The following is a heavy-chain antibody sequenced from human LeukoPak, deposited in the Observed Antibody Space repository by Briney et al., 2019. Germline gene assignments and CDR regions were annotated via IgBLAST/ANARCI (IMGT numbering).Heavy chain of an antibody. CDR1: GYTFTKYD. CDR3: ARGHSSSWFRY. D-gene: IGHD6-13*01. CDR2: IIPILGIA. Sequence: ASVKVSCKASGYTFTKYDISWVRQAPGQGLEWMGRIIPILGIANYAQKFQGRVTITADKSTSTAYMELSSLRSEDTAVYYCARGHSSSWFRYWGQGTLVTVSS. V-gene: IGHV1-69*04. J-gene: IGHJ4*02.